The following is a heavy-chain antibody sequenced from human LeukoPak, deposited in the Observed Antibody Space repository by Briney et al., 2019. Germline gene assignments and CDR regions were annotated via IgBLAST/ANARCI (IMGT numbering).Heavy chain of an antibody. CDR3: ARDGSRGWNYGWFDP. Sequence: GGSLRLSCAASGFTFSSYWMSWVRQAPGKGLEWVANIKQDGSEKYYVDSVKGRFTISRDNAKNSLYLQMNSLRAEDTAVYYCARDGSRGWNYGWFDPWGQGTLVTVSS. V-gene: IGHV3-7*01. CDR2: IKQDGSEK. J-gene: IGHJ5*02. CDR1: GFTFSSYW. D-gene: IGHD1-7*01.